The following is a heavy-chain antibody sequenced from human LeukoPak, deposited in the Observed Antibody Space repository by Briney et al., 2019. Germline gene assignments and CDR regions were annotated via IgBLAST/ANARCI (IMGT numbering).Heavy chain of an antibody. Sequence: PSETLSLTCTVSGGSISSSSYYWGWIRQPPGKGLEWIGSIYYSGSTYYNPSLKSRVTISVDTSKNQFSLKLSPVTAAGTAVYYCARECGVRGCGLLHPFDYWGQGTLVTVSS. D-gene: IGHD3-10*01. CDR2: IYYSGST. J-gene: IGHJ4*02. V-gene: IGHV4-39*07. CDR3: ARECGVRGCGLLHPFDY. CDR1: GGSISSSSYY.